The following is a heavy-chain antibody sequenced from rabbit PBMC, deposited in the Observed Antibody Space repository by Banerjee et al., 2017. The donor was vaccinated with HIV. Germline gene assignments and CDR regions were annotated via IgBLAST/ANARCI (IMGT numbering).Heavy chain of an antibody. CDR3: ARDLAGVIGWNFNL. J-gene: IGHJ4*01. D-gene: IGHD4-1*01. V-gene: IGHV1S40*01. Sequence: VRQAPGKGLEWIACMHADSVGSTYYASWAKGRFTISKTSWTTVTLLMTSLTAADTATYFCARDLAGVIGWNFNLWGPGTLVTVS. CDR2: MHADSVGST.